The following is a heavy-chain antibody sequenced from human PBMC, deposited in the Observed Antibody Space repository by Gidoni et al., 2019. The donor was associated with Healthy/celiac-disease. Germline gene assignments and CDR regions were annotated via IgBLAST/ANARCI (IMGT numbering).Heavy chain of an antibody. CDR3: AREGPPGGSGSYFRYYYYGMDV. Sequence: QVQLVQSGAEVKKPGASVKVSCKASGYTFTSYYMHWVRQAPGQGLEWMGIINPSGGSTSYAQKFQGRVTMTRDTSTSTVYMELSSLRSEDTAVYYCAREGPPGGSGSYFRYYYYGMDVWGQGTTVTVSS. CDR1: GYTFTSYY. V-gene: IGHV1-46*03. CDR2: INPSGGST. D-gene: IGHD3-10*01. J-gene: IGHJ6*02.